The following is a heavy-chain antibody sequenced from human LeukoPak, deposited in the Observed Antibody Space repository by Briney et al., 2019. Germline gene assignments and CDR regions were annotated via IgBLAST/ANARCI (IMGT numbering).Heavy chain of an antibody. V-gene: IGHV3-7*01. D-gene: IGHD6-19*01. J-gene: IGHJ1*01. CDR1: GFTFSGYW. Sequence: GGSLRLSCAASGFTFSGYWMDWVRQAPGKGLEWVATIKQDGSEIYYVDSVKGRFTISRDISKNTLYLQMGSLRPEDMAVYYCARVDSGSACASWGQGILVTVSS. CDR3: ARVDSGSACAS. CDR2: IKQDGSEI.